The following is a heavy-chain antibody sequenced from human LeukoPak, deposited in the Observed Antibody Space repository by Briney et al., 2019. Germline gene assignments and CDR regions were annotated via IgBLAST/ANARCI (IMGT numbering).Heavy chain of an antibody. CDR1: GYSIRSGYY. J-gene: IGHJ4*02. V-gene: IGHV4-38-2*02. Sequence: PSETLSLTCNVSGYSIRSGYYWGWIRQPPGKGPEWIASRYHSGMSYFNPSLESRVSMTVDTSKNQFSLSLSSVTAADTAVYYCARSLYGSGSYSGFFDQWGQGTLVSVSS. CDR3: ARSLYGSGSYSGFFDQ. CDR2: RYHSGMS. D-gene: IGHD3-10*01.